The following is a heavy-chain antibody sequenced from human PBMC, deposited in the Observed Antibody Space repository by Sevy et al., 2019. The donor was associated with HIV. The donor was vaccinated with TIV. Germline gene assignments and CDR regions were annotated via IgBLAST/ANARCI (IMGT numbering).Heavy chain of an antibody. CDR2: FSGSGGST. D-gene: IGHD3-22*01. CDR3: AKGRGYYDSSGLDY. Sequence: GGSLRLSCAASGFTFSSYAMSWVRQAPGRGLEWVSAFSGSGGSTYYADSVKGRFTISRDNSKNTLYLQMNSLRAEDTAVYYCAKGRGYYDSSGLDYWGQGTLVTVSS. V-gene: IGHV3-23*01. J-gene: IGHJ4*02. CDR1: GFTFSSYA.